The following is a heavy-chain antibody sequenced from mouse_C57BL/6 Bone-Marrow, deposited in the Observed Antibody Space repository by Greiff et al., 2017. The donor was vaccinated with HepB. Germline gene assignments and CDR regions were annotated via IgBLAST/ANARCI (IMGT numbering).Heavy chain of an antibody. CDR2: ISYDGSN. D-gene: IGHD1-3*01. CDR3: AREDNPYAMDY. CDR1: GYSITSGYY. J-gene: IGHJ4*01. Sequence: EVQLQQSGPGLVKPSQSLSLTCSVTGYSITSGYYWNWIRQFPGNKLEWMGYISYDGSNNYNPSLKNRISITRDTSKNQFFLKLNSVTTEDTATYYCAREDNPYAMDYWGQGTSVTVSS. V-gene: IGHV3-6*01.